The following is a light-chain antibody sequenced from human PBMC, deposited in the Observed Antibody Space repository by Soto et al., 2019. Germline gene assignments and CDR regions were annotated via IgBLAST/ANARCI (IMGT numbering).Light chain of an antibody. Sequence: EIVMTQSPATLSVSPGERATLSCRASQSVRSNLAWYQQKAGQAPRLLIYGASTRATGIPDRFSGSGSGTEFTLTISSLQSEDFAVYYCQQYNSWPPITFGQGTRLEI. V-gene: IGKV3-15*01. J-gene: IGKJ5*01. CDR2: GAS. CDR3: QQYNSWPPIT. CDR1: QSVRSN.